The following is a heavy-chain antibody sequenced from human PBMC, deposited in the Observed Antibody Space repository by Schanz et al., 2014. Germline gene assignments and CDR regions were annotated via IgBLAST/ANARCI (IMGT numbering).Heavy chain of an antibody. Sequence: VQLVESGGGVVQPGRSLRLSCAASGFTFSSYGMHWVRQAPGKGLEWVSAISGSGGSTYYADSVKGRFTISRDNSKNTVYLQMNSLRPGDTAVYYCARESSNDIVLVPGAVFDHWGQGILVTVSS. D-gene: IGHD2-2*01. CDR2: ISGSGGST. CDR3: ARESSNDIVLVPGAVFDH. CDR1: GFTFSSYG. V-gene: IGHV3-NL1*01. J-gene: IGHJ4*02.